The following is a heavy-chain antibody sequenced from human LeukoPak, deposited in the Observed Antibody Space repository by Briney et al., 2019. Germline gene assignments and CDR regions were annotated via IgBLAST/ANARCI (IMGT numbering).Heavy chain of an antibody. CDR3: ARDYLCSSGWYYSFDY. CDR1: GFTFSSYS. J-gene: IGHJ4*02. V-gene: IGHV3-21*01. CDR2: ISSSSSYI. D-gene: IGHD6-19*01. Sequence: GGSLRLSCAASGFTFSSYSMNWVRQALGKGLEWVSSISSSSSYIYYADSVKGRFTISRDNAKNSLYLQMNSLRAEDTAVYYCARDYLCSSGWYYSFDYWGQGTLVTVSS.